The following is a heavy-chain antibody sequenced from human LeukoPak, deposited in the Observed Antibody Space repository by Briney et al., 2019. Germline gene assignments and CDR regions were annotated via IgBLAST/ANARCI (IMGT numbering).Heavy chain of an antibody. D-gene: IGHD3-22*01. Sequence: ASVKVSCKASGYTFTSYGINWVRQATGQGLEWMGWMNPNSGNTGYAQKFQGRVTMTRNTSISTAYMELSSLRSEDTAVYYCARGHTMIVANDAFDIWGQGTMVTVSS. CDR3: ARGHTMIVANDAFDI. CDR1: GYTFTSYG. V-gene: IGHV1-8*01. J-gene: IGHJ3*02. CDR2: MNPNSGNT.